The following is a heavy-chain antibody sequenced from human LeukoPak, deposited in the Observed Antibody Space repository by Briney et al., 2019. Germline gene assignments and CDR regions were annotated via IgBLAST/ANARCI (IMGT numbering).Heavy chain of an antibody. CDR2: ISYDGSNK. J-gene: IGHJ4*02. CDR1: GFTFSSYG. V-gene: IGHV3-30*03. CDR3: ARTNSFDY. Sequence: GGSLRLSCAASGFTFSSYGMHWVRQAPGKGLEWVAVISYDGSNKYYADSVRGRFTISRDISKNTLYLQMNSLRAEDTAVYYCARTNSFDYWGQGTLVTVSS.